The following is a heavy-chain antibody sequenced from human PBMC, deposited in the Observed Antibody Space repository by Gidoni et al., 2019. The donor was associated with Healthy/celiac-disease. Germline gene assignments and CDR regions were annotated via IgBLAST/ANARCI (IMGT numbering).Heavy chain of an antibody. Sequence: VQLVQSGAAVKKPGASVNVSCKASGYTFTSYGISWVRQAPGQGLEWMGWISAYNGNTNYAQKLQGRVTMTTDTSTSTAYMELRSLRSDDTAVYYCARDVVSSSWAVVIDYWGQGTLVTVSS. V-gene: IGHV1-18*01. CDR1: GYTFTSYG. J-gene: IGHJ4*02. CDR2: ISAYNGNT. CDR3: ARDVVSSSWAVVIDY. D-gene: IGHD6-13*01.